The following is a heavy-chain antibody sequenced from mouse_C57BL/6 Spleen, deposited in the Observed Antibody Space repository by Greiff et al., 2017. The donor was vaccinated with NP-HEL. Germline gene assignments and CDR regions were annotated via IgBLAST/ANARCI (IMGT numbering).Heavy chain of an antibody. CDR1: GYTFTDYY. D-gene: IGHD2-5*01. CDR2: INPYNGGT. J-gene: IGHJ1*03. CDR3: ASRYYSNRDWYFDV. Sequence: EVQLQQSGPVLVKPGASVKMSCKASGYTFTDYYMNWVKQSHGKSLEWIGVINPYNGGTSYNQKFKGKATLTVDKSSSTAYMELNSLTSEDSAVYYCASRYYSNRDWYFDVWGTGTTVTVSS. V-gene: IGHV1-19*01.